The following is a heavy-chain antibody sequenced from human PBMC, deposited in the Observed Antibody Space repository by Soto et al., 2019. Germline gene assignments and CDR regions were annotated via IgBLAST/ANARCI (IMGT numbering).Heavy chain of an antibody. D-gene: IGHD3-16*02. CDR1: GGYIRGSDYY. V-gene: IGHV4-39*01. CDR3: ASKGYRI. CDR2: IYHTGET. Sequence: PSETLSLTCSVSGGYIRGSDYYWGWIRQSPGKGLEWIGSIYHTGETYYKSSLKSRVTISVDTSKNQFYLQLRSLTAADTAVYYCASKGYRIWGQGTQVTVSS. J-gene: IGHJ1*01.